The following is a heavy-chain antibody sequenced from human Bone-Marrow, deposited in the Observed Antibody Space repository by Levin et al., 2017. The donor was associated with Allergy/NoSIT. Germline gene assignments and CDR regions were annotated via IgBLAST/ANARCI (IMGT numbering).Heavy chain of an antibody. Sequence: GGSLRLSCAASGFTFSSYGMHWVRQAPGKGLEWVAVIWYDGSNKYYADSVKGRFTISRDNSKNTLYLQMNSLRAEDTAVYYCARAAAVRAAGVVVSFLDPWGQGTLVTVSS. J-gene: IGHJ5*02. V-gene: IGHV3-33*01. D-gene: IGHD3-22*01. CDR2: IWYDGSNK. CDR1: GFTFSSYG. CDR3: ARAAAVRAAGVVVSFLDP.